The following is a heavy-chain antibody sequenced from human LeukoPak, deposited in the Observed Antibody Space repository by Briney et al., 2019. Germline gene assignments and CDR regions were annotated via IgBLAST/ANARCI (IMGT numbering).Heavy chain of an antibody. CDR3: ARLAYCSNDVCYSNYYYSMDV. Sequence: GESLKISCKGSGYTFSSYWIGWVRQMPGKGLEWMGIIYPDDSDTRYSPSFQGQLTTSADKCISTAYLQWSSLKASDTAMYYCARLAYCSNDVCYSNYYYSMDVWGKGTTVTVSS. CDR2: IYPDDSDT. V-gene: IGHV5-51*01. J-gene: IGHJ6*03. D-gene: IGHD2-8*01. CDR1: GYTFSSYW.